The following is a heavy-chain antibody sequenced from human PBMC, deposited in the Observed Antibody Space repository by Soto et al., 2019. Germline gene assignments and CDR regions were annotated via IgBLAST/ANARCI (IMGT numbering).Heavy chain of an antibody. Sequence: GGSLRLSCAASGFTFCSYAMSWVRQTPGKGLEWVASINVNGGGPYYADSVKGRFTISRDDSKNTLNLQMNSLRAEDTAVYHCAKNYFFDNWGQGTLVTVSS. CDR2: INVNGGGP. CDR1: GFTFCSYA. V-gene: IGHV3-23*01. D-gene: IGHD3-10*01. CDR3: AKNYFFDN. J-gene: IGHJ4*02.